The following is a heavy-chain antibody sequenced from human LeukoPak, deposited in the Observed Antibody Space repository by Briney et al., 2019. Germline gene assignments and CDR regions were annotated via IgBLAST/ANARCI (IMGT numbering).Heavy chain of an antibody. CDR1: GFTFSTHW. J-gene: IGHJ4*02. D-gene: IGHD2-2*01. CDR2: INQDGSVK. Sequence: GGSLRLSCVASGFTFSTHWMSWVRQAPGRGLEWVANINQDGSVKYYVDSVKGRFTISRDNAKNSLYLQVNSLRAEDSAVYYCARDGVAPGIYFDYWGQGTLVTVSS. V-gene: IGHV3-7*05. CDR3: ARDGVAPGIYFDY.